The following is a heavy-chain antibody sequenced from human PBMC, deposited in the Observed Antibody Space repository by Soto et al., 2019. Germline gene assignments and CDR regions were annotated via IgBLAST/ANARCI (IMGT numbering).Heavy chain of an antibody. J-gene: IGHJ4*02. CDR3: ASQELEPPPYFFES. D-gene: IGHD1-1*01. CDR1: GFTFSRYG. CDR2: ISSDSTYT. V-gene: IGHV3-21*01. Sequence: EVQLVESGGGLVKPGGSLRLSCAASGFTFSRYGMNWLRQPPGKGLEWVASISSDSTYTHYADSVKGRFTISRDNAKNSLYLQMSSLRVEDTAVYYCASQELEPPPYFFESWGQGTLVTVSS.